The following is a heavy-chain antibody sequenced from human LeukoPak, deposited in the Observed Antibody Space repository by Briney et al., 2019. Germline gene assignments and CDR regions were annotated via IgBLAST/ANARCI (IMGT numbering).Heavy chain of an antibody. CDR3: ARGNITLAGSTSSWYLYYYYGMDV. V-gene: IGHV1-18*01. D-gene: IGHD6-13*01. Sequence: ASVKVSCKASGYTFTSYGISWVRQAPGQGLEWMGWISAYNGNTNYAQKLQGRVTMTTDTSTSTAYMELRSLRSEDTAVYYCARGNITLAGSTSSWYLYYYYGMDVWGQGTTVTVSS. J-gene: IGHJ6*02. CDR2: ISAYNGNT. CDR1: GYTFTSYG.